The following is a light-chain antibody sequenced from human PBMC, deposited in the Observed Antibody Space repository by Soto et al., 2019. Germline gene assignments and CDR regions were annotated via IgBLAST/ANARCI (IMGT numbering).Light chain of an antibody. CDR2: GTS. CDR1: QSVSSSY. J-gene: IGKJ1*01. CDR3: QQYGSSSWT. V-gene: IGKV3-20*01. Sequence: EIVLTQSPGTLSLSPGERATLSCRASQSVSSSYLAWYQQKPGQAPRLLIYGTSSRATAIPDRFSGSGSGTDFTLTISRLEPEDFAVYYCQQYGSSSWTFCQGTKVEIK.